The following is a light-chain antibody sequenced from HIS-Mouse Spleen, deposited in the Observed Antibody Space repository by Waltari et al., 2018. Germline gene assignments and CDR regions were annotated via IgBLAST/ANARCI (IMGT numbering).Light chain of an antibody. J-gene: IGLJ2*01. V-gene: IGLV3-10*01. CDR3: YSTDSSGNHRV. Sequence: SYELTQPPSVSVSPGQTARITRSGDALPKTYAYWYQQNPGQAPVLVIYEDSKRPSGIPERFSGSSSGTMATLTISGAQVEDEADYYCYSTDSSGNHRVFGGGTKLTVL. CDR2: EDS. CDR1: ALPKTY.